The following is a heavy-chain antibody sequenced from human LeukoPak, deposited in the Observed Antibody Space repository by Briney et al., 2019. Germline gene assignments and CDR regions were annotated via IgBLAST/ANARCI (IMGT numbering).Heavy chain of an antibody. CDR1: RFTFSGYW. J-gene: IGHJ4*02. CDR2: IKQDGSEK. CDR3: ARARGGYDFDY. Sequence: GGSLRLSCAASRFTFSGYWTSWVRQAPGKGLEWVANIKQDGSEKYYVDSVKGRFTISRDNAKNSLYLQLNSLRAEDTAVYYCARARGGYDFDYWGQGTLVTVSS. V-gene: IGHV3-7*03. D-gene: IGHD5-12*01.